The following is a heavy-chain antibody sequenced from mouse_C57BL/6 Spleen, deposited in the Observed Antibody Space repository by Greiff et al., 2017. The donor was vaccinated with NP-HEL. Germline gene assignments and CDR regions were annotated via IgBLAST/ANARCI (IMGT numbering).Heavy chain of an antibody. CDR3: ARRLLRGAMDY. J-gene: IGHJ4*01. CDR1: GYAFSSYW. V-gene: IGHV1-80*01. D-gene: IGHD1-1*01. CDR2: IYPGDGDT. Sequence: VQVVESGAELVKPGASVKISCKASGYAFSSYWMNWVKQRPGKGLEWIGQIYPGDGDTNYNGKFKGKATLTADKSSSTAYMQLSSLTSEDSAVYFCARRLLRGAMDYWGQGTSVTVSS.